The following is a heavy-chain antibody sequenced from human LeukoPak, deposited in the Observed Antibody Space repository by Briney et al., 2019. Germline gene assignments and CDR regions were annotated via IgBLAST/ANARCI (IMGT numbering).Heavy chain of an antibody. D-gene: IGHD3-3*01. CDR1: GFTFGDYA. V-gene: IGHV3-49*04. CDR2: IRSKAYGGTT. Sequence: PVGSLRLSCTASGFTFGDYAMSWVRQAPGKGLEWVGFIRSKAYGGTTEYAASVKGRFTISRDDSKSIAYLQMNSQKTEDTAVYYCTRAQGVGIFGVVTPDYWGQGTLVTVSS. J-gene: IGHJ4*02. CDR3: TRAQGVGIFGVVTPDY.